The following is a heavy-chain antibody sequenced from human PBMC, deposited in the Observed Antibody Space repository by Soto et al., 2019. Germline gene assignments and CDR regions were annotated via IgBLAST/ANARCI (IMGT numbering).Heavy chain of an antibody. CDR3: ARDRYLEPRDAFDI. Sequence: SVKVSCKASGGTFSSYAISWVRQAPGQGLEWMGGIIPIFGTANYAQKFQGRVTITADKSTSTAYMELSSLRSEDTAVYYCARDRYLEPRDAFDIWGQGTMVTVSS. V-gene: IGHV1-69*06. D-gene: IGHD1-20*01. J-gene: IGHJ3*02. CDR1: GGTFSSYA. CDR2: IIPIFGTA.